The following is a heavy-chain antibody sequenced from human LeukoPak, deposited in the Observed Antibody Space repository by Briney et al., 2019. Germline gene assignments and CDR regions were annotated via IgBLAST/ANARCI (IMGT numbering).Heavy chain of an antibody. CDR1: GFTFSSYS. J-gene: IGHJ4*02. Sequence: GGSLRLSCAASGFTFSSYSMNWVRQAPGKGLEWVSAISGNDGRTYYADSVKGRFTMSRDNSKKTVYLQMNSLRVEDTAVYYCAKDWADFWSGYFLFDYWGRGTLVTVSS. CDR2: ISGNDGRT. CDR3: AKDWADFWSGYFLFDY. D-gene: IGHD3-3*01. V-gene: IGHV3-23*01.